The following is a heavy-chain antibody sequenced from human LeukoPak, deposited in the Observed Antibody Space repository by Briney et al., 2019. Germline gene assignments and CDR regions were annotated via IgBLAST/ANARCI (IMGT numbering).Heavy chain of an antibody. J-gene: IGHJ5*02. CDR1: GFTFSSCW. V-gene: IGHV3-74*01. CDR3: ARARSSGWLGWFDP. Sequence: PGGSLRLSCAASGFTFSSCWMHWVRQAPGKGLVWVSRINSDGSSTSYADSVKGRFTISRDNAKNTLYLQMNSLRAEDTAVYYCARARSSGWLGWFDPWGQGTLVTVSS. CDR2: INSDGSST. D-gene: IGHD6-19*01.